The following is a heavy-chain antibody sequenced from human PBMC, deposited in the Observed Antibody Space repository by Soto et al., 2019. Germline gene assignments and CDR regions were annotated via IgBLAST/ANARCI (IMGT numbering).Heavy chain of an antibody. V-gene: IGHV4-31*03. Sequence: QVQLQESGPGLVKPSQTLSLTCTVSGGSISCGGYYWSWIRQHPGKGLEWIGYIYYSGSTYYNPSLKSRVTISVDTSKNQFSLKLSSVTAADTAVYYCARVFAYYYDSSGYFGYFDYWGQGTLVTVSS. CDR2: IYYSGST. CDR3: ARVFAYYYDSSGYFGYFDY. J-gene: IGHJ4*02. CDR1: GGSISCGGYY. D-gene: IGHD3-22*01.